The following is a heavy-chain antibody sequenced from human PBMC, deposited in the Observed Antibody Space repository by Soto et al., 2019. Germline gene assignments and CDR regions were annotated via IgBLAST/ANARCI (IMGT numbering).Heavy chain of an antibody. V-gene: IGHV1-69*08. CDR1: GGTFTSET. Sequence: QVQLVQSGPEVKKSGSSVKVSCKLSGGTFTSETISWVRQAPGQGLEWMGRIIPILGTGNYAQKFQGRITMTEAKSTKTGYMEVSSLTSEDTAVYFCAREEVAYNIGTVPFYYMFFWGNGTTVTVSS. D-gene: IGHD3-16*01. J-gene: IGHJ6*03. CDR2: IIPILGTG. CDR3: AREEVAYNIGTVPFYYMFF.